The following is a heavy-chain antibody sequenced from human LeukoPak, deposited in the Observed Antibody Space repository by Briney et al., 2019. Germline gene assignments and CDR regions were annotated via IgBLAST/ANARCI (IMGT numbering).Heavy chain of an antibody. V-gene: IGHV3-30*03. D-gene: IGHD3-3*01. CDR3: ATSSIFGRPSDY. Sequence: PGRSLRLSCAASGFTFSNYGMHWVRQAPGKGLEWVAVISYDGSNKYYADSVRGRFTISRDNSKNTLYLQMNSLRAEDTAVYYCATSSIFGRPSDYWGQGTLVTVSS. CDR2: ISYDGSNK. J-gene: IGHJ4*02. CDR1: GFTFSNYG.